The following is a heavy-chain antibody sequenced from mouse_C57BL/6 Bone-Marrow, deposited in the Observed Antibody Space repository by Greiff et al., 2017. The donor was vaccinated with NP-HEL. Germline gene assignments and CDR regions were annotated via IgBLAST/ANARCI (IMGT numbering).Heavy chain of an antibody. V-gene: IGHV1-69*01. D-gene: IGHD2-4*01. CDR3: AREEDYDYFDD. CDR1: GYTFTSYW. CDR2: IDPSDSYT. J-gene: IGHJ2*01. Sequence: QVQLQQPGAKLVMPGASVKLSCKASGYTFTSYWMHWVKQRPGQGLEWIGEIDPSDSYTNYNQKFKGKSTLTVDKSSSTAYMQLSSLTSEDSAVYYCAREEDYDYFDDWGQGTTLTVSS.